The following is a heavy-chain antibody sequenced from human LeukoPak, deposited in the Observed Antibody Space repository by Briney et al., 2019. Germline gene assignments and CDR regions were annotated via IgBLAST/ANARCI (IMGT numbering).Heavy chain of an antibody. V-gene: IGHV1-8*03. CDR3: VRGAKCSGADCDSTKEYVYYFDY. CDR2: MNPISRNT. CDR1: GYTFSNND. Sequence: GASVKVSCKAFGYTFSNNDINWVRQATGQGLEWMGWMNPISRNTGFAQKFQGRVTITRITSISTAYMEMSSLRSDDTAVYYCVRGAKCSGADCDSTKEYVYYFDYWGQGTLVTVSS. J-gene: IGHJ4*02. D-gene: IGHD6-25*01.